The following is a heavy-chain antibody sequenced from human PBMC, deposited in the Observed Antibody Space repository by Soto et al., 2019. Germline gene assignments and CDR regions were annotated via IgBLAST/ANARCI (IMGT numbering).Heavy chain of an antibody. D-gene: IGHD1-7*01. Sequence: EVQLVESGGGLVKPGGSLRLSCVASGFTFSSYTMYWVRQAPGKGLEWISCISTTSTEYMYYAESVKGRFTISRDNAKNSLYLQMNRLGVEDTAVYYCARDSSAGDWNSVGWFDPWGQGTLVTVSS. CDR1: GFTFSSYT. CDR2: ISTTSTEYM. J-gene: IGHJ5*02. V-gene: IGHV3-21*01. CDR3: ARDSSAGDWNSVGWFDP.